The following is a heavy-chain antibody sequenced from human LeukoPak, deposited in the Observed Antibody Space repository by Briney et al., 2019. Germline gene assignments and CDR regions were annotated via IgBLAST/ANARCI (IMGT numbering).Heavy chain of an antibody. Sequence: GGSLRLSCAASGFTFSSYGMHWVRQAPGKGLEWVAVIWYDGSNKYYADSVKGRFTISRDSSKNTLYLQMNSLRAEDTAVYYCARDWYSSGWYSQFVYYYYGMDVWGQGTTVTVSS. CDR2: IWYDGSNK. CDR3: ARDWYSSGWYSQFVYYYYGMDV. V-gene: IGHV3-33*01. J-gene: IGHJ6*02. D-gene: IGHD6-19*01. CDR1: GFTFSSYG.